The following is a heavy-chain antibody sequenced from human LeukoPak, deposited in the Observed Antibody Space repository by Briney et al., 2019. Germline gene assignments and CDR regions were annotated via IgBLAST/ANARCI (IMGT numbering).Heavy chain of an antibody. Sequence: GGSLRLSCAASGFTFSSFEMNWVRQAPGKGLEWVSYISSSGSTIYYADSVKGRFTISRDNAKNSLYLQMNSLRAEDTAVYYCTSKTVYYDSSGYYPLKNYWGQGTLVTVSS. J-gene: IGHJ4*02. CDR2: ISSSGSTI. D-gene: IGHD3-22*01. V-gene: IGHV3-48*03. CDR1: GFTFSSFE. CDR3: TSKTVYYDSSGYYPLKNY.